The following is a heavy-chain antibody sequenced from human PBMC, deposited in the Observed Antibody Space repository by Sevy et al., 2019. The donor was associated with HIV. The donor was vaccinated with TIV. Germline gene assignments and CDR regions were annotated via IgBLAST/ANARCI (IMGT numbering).Heavy chain of an antibody. D-gene: IGHD6-13*01. J-gene: IGHJ4*02. Sequence: GGSLRLSCAASGFTFSDHYMEWVRQAPGKGLEWVGRIRNKADSYTTEYAASVKGRFTIPREDSKNSLYLLMNSLKTEDTAVYYCATHAGIAAAGRVFDYWGQGTLVTVSS. V-gene: IGHV3-72*01. CDR2: IRNKADSYTT. CDR1: GFTFSDHY. CDR3: ATHAGIAAAGRVFDY.